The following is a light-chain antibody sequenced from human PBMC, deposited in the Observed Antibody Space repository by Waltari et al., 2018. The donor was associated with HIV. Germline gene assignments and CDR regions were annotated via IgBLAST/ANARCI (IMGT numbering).Light chain of an antibody. J-gene: IGLJ2*01. CDR1: LLTENN. V-gene: IGLV3-27*01. CDR2: KDS. Sequence: SYELTQPSSVSVSPGQTARITCSGDLLTENNARGFQQKPGQAPVLLIYKDSERPPGIPDRFSGSSSGTTVTLTISGAQVEDEGDYYCYSAADNNLRIFGGGTKLTVL. CDR3: YSAADNNLRI.